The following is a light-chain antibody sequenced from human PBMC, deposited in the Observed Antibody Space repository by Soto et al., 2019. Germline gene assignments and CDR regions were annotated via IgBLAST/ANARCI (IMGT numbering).Light chain of an antibody. CDR1: QSVSSY. V-gene: IGKV3D-15*01. CDR2: DAS. J-gene: IGKJ1*01. Sequence: KQSPATLSLKQGERATLSCRASQSVSSYLAWYQQKPGQAPRLLIYDASNRATGIPARFSGSGSGTEFTLTISSLQSEDFAVYYCQQYNNWPRTFGQGTNV. CDR3: QQYNNWPRT.